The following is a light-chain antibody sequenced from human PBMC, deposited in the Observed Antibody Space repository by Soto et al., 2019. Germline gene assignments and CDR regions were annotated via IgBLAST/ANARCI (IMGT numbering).Light chain of an antibody. Sequence: QSVLTQPPSASGNPGQRVTISCSGTTSNIGHNYVCWYQQLPGSTPKLLILRSDQRPSGVPDRFSGSKSGTSASLTIGGLRSEDEADYYCASWDDSLSGFVFGTGTKVTVL. V-gene: IGLV1-47*01. J-gene: IGLJ1*01. CDR2: RSD. CDR1: TSNIGHNY. CDR3: ASWDDSLSGFV.